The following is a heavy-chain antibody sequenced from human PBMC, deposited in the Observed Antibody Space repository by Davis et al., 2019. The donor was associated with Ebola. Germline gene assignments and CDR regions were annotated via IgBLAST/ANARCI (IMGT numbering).Heavy chain of an antibody. Sequence: SETLSLTCTVSGGSISSGGYYWSWIRQHPGKGLEWIGYIYYSGSTNYNPSLKSRVTILVDTSNNQFSLKLTSVTAADTALYYCARQGGPETTLDSWGRGRLVTVSS. J-gene: IGHJ4*02. CDR2: IYYSGST. CDR1: GGSISSGGYY. CDR3: ARQGGPETTLDS. V-gene: IGHV4-61*08. D-gene: IGHD1-14*01.